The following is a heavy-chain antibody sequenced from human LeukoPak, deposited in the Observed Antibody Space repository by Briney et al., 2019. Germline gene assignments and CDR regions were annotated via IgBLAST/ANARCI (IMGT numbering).Heavy chain of an antibody. J-gene: IGHJ4*02. CDR2: IKQDGSEK. CDR1: GFTFSSYW. Sequence: GGSRRLSCAASGFTFSSYWMSWVRQAPGKGLEWVAKIKQDGSEKYYVDSVKGRFTISRDNAKNSLYLQMNSLRAEDTAVYYCARDNQGYYYDSSGLHWGQGTLVTVSS. V-gene: IGHV3-7*01. CDR3: ARDNQGYYYDSSGLH. D-gene: IGHD3-22*01.